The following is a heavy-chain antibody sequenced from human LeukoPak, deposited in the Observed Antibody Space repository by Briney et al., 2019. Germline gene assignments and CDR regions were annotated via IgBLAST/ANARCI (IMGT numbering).Heavy chain of an antibody. Sequence: ASVKVSCKASGYTFTSYGISWVRQAPGQGLEWMGWISAYNGNTNYAQKLRGRVTMTTDTSTSTAYMELRSLRSDDTAVYYCASGYCSSTSCYIFDYWGQGTLVTVSS. CDR3: ASGYCSSTSCYIFDY. CDR1: GYTFTSYG. V-gene: IGHV1-18*01. D-gene: IGHD2-2*02. CDR2: ISAYNGNT. J-gene: IGHJ4*02.